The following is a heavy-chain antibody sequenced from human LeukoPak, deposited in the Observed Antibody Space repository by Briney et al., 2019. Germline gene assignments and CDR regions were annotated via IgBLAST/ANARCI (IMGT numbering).Heavy chain of an antibody. CDR1: GGSISSYY. V-gene: IGHV4-59*01. J-gene: IGHJ4*02. D-gene: IGHD5-24*01. Sequence: SETLSLTCTVSGGSISSYYWSWIRQPPGKGLEWIGYIYYSGSTNYNPSLKSRVTISVDTSKNQFSLKLSSVTAADTAVYYRAREIIEMATEYFDYWGQGTLVTVSS. CDR2: IYYSGST. CDR3: AREIIEMATEYFDY.